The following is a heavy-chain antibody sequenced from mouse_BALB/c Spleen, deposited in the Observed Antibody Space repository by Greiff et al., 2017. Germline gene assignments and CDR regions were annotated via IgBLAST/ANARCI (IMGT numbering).Heavy chain of an antibody. Sequence: VKLQESGAELVRPGTSVKISCKASGYTFTNYWLGWVKQRPGHGLEWIGDIYPGGGYTNYNEKFKGKATLTADKSSSTAYMQLSSLASEDSAVYYCARSRRYDGFAYWGQGTLVTVSA. CDR2: IYPGGGYT. D-gene: IGHD2-14*01. J-gene: IGHJ3*01. CDR3: ARSRRYDGFAY. V-gene: IGHV1-63*01. CDR1: GYTFTNYW.